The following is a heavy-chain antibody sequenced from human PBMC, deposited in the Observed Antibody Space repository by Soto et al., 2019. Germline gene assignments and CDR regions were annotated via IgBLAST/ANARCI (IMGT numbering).Heavy chain of an antibody. CDR1: GYTFTSYA. CDR3: ASSYSNYALIDYYYYGIDV. V-gene: IGHV1-3*01. D-gene: IGHD4-4*01. J-gene: IGHJ6*02. CDR2: INAGNGNT. Sequence: QVQLVQSGAEVKKPGASVKVSCKASGYTFTSYAMHWVRQAPGQRLEWMGWINAGNGNTKYSQKVQGRVTITRDTSASTAYMKLSSLRSEDTAVYYCASSYSNYALIDYYYYGIDVWGQGTTVTVSS.